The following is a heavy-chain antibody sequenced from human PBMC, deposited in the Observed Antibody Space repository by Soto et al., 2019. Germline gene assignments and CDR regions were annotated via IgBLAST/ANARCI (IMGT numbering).Heavy chain of an antibody. CDR1: GGTFSSYA. V-gene: IGHV1-69*06. D-gene: IGHD2-2*01. CDR3: ARGFRSTSCWGYNWFDP. J-gene: IGHJ5*02. Sequence: QVQLVQSGAEVKKPGSSVKVSCKASGGTFSSYAISWVRQAPGQGLEWMGGIIPIFGTASYAPKFQGRVTITADKSPSTAYMELSSLRSEDTAVYYCARGFRSTSCWGYNWFDPGGQGPLVTVSS. CDR2: IIPIFGTA.